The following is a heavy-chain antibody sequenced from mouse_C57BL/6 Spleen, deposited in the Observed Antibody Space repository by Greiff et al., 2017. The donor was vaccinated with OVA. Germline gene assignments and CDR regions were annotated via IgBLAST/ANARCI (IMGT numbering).Heavy chain of an antibody. CDR2: IHPNSGST. CDR3: ARYKLTGGGYYVDD. V-gene: IGHV1-64*01. D-gene: IGHD4-1*01. CDR1: GYTFTSYW. Sequence: QVQLQQPGAELVKPGASVTLSCKASGYTFTSYWMHWVKQRPGQGLEWIGMIHPNSGSTNYNEKFKSKATLTVDKSSSTAYMQLSSLTSENSAVYYCARYKLTGGGYYVDDWGQGTTLTVSS. J-gene: IGHJ2*01.